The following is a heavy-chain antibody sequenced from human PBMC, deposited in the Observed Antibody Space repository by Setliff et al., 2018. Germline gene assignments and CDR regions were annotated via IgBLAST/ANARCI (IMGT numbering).Heavy chain of an antibody. CDR2: ISGSGGST. Sequence: SCAASGFTFSSYAMSWVRQAPGKGLEWVSAISGSGGSTYYADSVKGRFTISRDNSKNTLYLQMNSLRAEDTAVYYCAKDEGSGYSSSWEDYYGMDVWGQGTKVTVSS. CDR1: GFTFSSYA. V-gene: IGHV3-23*01. J-gene: IGHJ6*02. CDR3: AKDEGSGYSSSWEDYYGMDV. D-gene: IGHD6-13*01.